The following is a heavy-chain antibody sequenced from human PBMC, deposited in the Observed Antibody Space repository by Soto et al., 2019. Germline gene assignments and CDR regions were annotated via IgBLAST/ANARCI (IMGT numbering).Heavy chain of an antibody. CDR2: INPNRGGT. CDR1: GYTFTGYY. D-gene: IGHD6-13*01. V-gene: IGHV1-2*04. CDR3: ARGPYSSSWPSYYYYYMDV. Sequence: QVQLVQSGAEVKKPGASVKVSCKASGYTFTGYYMHWVRQAPGQGLEWMGWINPNRGGTNYAQKFQGWVTMTRDTSISTANMELSRLRSDDTAVYYCARGPYSSSWPSYYYYYMDVWGKGTTVTVSS. J-gene: IGHJ6*03.